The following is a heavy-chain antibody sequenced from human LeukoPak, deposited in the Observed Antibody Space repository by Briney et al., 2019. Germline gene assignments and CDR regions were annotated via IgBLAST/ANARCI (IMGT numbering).Heavy chain of an antibody. CDR3: ARGAQYDSNGYYDDAFDI. V-gene: IGHV1-69*05. Sequence: SVKVSCKASGGTFSSYAISWVRQAPGQGLEWMGGIIPIFGTANYAQKFQGRVTITTDESTSTAYMELSSLRSEDTAVYYCARGAQYDSNGYYDDAFDIWGQGTMVTVSS. CDR2: IIPIFGTA. J-gene: IGHJ3*02. CDR1: GGTFSSYA. D-gene: IGHD3-22*01.